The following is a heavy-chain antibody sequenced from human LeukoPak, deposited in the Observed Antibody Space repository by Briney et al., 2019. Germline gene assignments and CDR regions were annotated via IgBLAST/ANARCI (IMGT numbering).Heavy chain of an antibody. CDR1: GYTFTSYY. J-gene: IGHJ6*03. V-gene: IGHV1-46*01. CDR2: INPSGGST. D-gene: IGHD5-18*01. CDR3: ARDGPGYSNYYYYYMDV. Sequence: ASVKVSCKASGYTFTSYYMHWVRQAPGQGLEWMGIINPSGGSTSYAQKFQGRVTMTRDTSTSTVYMELNSLRAEDTAVYYCARDGPGYSNYYYYYMDVWGKGTTVTVSS.